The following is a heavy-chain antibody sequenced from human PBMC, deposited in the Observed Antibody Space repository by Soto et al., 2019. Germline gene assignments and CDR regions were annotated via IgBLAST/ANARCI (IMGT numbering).Heavy chain of an antibody. D-gene: IGHD3-22*01. CDR3: ARGYSLYYYDSSGYYYVEY. J-gene: IGHJ4*02. Sequence: ASVKVSCKASGYTFTSYYMHWVRQAPGQGLEWMGIINPSGGSTSYAQKFQGRVTMTRDTSTSTVYMELSSLRSEDTAVYYCARGYSLYYYDSSGYYYVEYWGQGTLVTVSS. CDR2: INPSGGST. V-gene: IGHV1-46*01. CDR1: GYTFTSYY.